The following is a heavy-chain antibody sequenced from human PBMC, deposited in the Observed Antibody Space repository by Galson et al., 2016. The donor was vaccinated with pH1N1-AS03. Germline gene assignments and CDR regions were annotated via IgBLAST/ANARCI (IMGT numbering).Heavy chain of an antibody. Sequence: SLRLSCAASGFTFSDYGMHWVRQAPGKGLEWVAIIWHDGSNKFYADSVKGRFTISRDKSKNTVYLQMSSLRTEDTAVYYCIKEGNRLQSRRSDAFDIWGRGTMVTVSS. CDR2: IWHDGSNK. J-gene: IGHJ3*02. V-gene: IGHV3-30*02. CDR1: GFTFSDYG. CDR3: IKEGNRLQSRRSDAFDI. D-gene: IGHD5-18*01.